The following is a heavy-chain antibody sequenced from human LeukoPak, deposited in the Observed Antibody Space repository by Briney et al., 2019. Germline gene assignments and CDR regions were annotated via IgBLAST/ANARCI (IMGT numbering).Heavy chain of an antibody. D-gene: IGHD3-22*01. CDR1: GFSFDDYA. J-gene: IGHJ5*01. Sequence: GGSLRLSCAAPGFSFDDYAIHWVRQAPGKGLEWVSLISGDGGSTFYADSVKGRFTISRDNSKNSLYLQMSSLRSGDTALYYCARESDSSGWYDSWGQGTLVTVSS. V-gene: IGHV3-43*02. CDR2: ISGDGGST. CDR3: ARESDSSGWYDS.